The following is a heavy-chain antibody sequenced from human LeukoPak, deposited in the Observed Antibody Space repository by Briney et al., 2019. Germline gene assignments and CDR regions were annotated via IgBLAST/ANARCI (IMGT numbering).Heavy chain of an antibody. Sequence: SETLSLTCSVSGGSISSYYWSWVRQPAGEGLEWIGHIYTSGSTNYNPSLRSRVTMSVDTSKNQFSPKLSSVTAADTAVYYCTRGSRAVAVGAYWGQGTLVTVSS. D-gene: IGHD4-23*01. CDR1: GGSISSYY. J-gene: IGHJ4*02. V-gene: IGHV4-4*07. CDR2: IYTSGST. CDR3: TRGSRAVAVGAY.